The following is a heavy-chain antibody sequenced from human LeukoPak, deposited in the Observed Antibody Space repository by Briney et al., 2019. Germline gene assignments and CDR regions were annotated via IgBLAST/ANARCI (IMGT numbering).Heavy chain of an antibody. J-gene: IGHJ4*02. CDR3: ARSPHILTGENFDY. D-gene: IGHD3-9*01. V-gene: IGHV1-2*02. CDR2: INPNSGGT. Sequence: ASVKVSCKASGYTFTGYYMHWVRQAPGQGLEWMGWINPNSGGTNYAQKFQGRVAMTRDTSISTAYMELSRLRSDDTAVYYCARSPHILTGENFDYWGQGTLLTVSS. CDR1: GYTFTGYY.